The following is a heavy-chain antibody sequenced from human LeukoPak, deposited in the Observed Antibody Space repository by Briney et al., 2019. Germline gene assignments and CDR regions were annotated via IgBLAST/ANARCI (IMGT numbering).Heavy chain of an antibody. D-gene: IGHD2-2*01. V-gene: IGHV3-7*01. CDR1: GFTFSTYW. J-gene: IGHJ4*02. Sequence: GGSLTLTCAASGFTFSTYWMSWVRQAPGKGLEWVANIKQDGSENYYVDSVKGRFTISRDNAKNSLFLQMNSLRAEDTAVYYCARVRCSSNSCFPDYWGQGTLVTVSS. CDR2: IKQDGSEN. CDR3: ARVRCSSNSCFPDY.